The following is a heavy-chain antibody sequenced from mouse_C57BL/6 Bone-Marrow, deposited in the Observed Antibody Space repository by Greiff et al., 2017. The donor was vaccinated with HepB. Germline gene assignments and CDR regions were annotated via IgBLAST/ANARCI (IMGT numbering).Heavy chain of an antibody. CDR3: VRHSYYYGSSLDY. CDR2: IRSKSNNYAT. Sequence: EAGGGLVQPKGSLKLSCAASGFSFNTYAMNWVRQAPGKGLEWVARIRSKSNNYATYYADSVKDRFTISRDDSESMLYLQMNNLKTEDTAMYYCVRHSYYYGSSLDYWGQGTTLTVSS. V-gene: IGHV10-1*01. J-gene: IGHJ2*01. CDR1: GFSFNTYA. D-gene: IGHD1-1*01.